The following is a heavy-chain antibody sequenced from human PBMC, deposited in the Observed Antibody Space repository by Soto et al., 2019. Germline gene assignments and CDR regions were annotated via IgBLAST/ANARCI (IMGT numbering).Heavy chain of an antibody. CDR3: ARLTSGPVYFDY. V-gene: IGHV4-31*03. D-gene: IGHD3-10*01. CDR2: IYYSGST. J-gene: IGHJ4*02. Sequence: QVQLQESGPGLVKPSQTLSLTCTVSGGSISSGGYYWSWIRQHPGKGLEWIGYIYYSGSTYYNPSLKSRVXXXVXXSESQFSLKLSSVTAADTAVYYCARLTSGPVYFDYWGQGTLVTVSS. CDR1: GGSISSGGYY.